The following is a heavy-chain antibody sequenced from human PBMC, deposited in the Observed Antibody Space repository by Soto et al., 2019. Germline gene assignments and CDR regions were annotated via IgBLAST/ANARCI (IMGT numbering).Heavy chain of an antibody. D-gene: IGHD6-19*01. V-gene: IGHV4-59*01. Sequence: SETLSLTCTVSGGSISSYYWSWIRQPPGKGLEWIGYIYYSGSTNYNPSLKSRVTISVDTSKNQFSLKLSSVTAADTAVYYCARSSGIAVAVFRSVFAFDIWGQGTMVTVS. J-gene: IGHJ3*02. CDR3: ARSSGIAVAVFRSVFAFDI. CDR2: IYYSGST. CDR1: GGSISSYY.